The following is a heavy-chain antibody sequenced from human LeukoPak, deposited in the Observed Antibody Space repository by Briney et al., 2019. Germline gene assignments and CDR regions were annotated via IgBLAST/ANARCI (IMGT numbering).Heavy chain of an antibody. CDR1: GYTFTIYG. Sequence: ASVTVSCTASGYTFTIYGISWVRQAPGQGLEWMGWISAYNGNTNYAQKLQGRVTMTTDTSTSTAYMELRSLRSDDTAVYYCARGPPSQWLVPFDYWGQGTLVTVSS. J-gene: IGHJ4*02. V-gene: IGHV1-18*01. CDR3: ARGPPSQWLVPFDY. D-gene: IGHD6-19*01. CDR2: ISAYNGNT.